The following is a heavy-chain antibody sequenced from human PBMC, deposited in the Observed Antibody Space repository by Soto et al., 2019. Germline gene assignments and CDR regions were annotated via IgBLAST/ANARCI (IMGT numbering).Heavy chain of an antibody. Sequence: GGSLRLSCAASGFTVSSNYMSWVRQAPGKGLEWVSVIYSGGSTYYADSVKGRFTISRDNSKNTLYLQMNSLRAEDTAVYYCARDAYYYGSGSVYYMDVWGKGTTVTVSS. V-gene: IGHV3-66*01. CDR3: ARDAYYYGSGSVYYMDV. D-gene: IGHD3-10*01. CDR2: IYSGGST. CDR1: GFTVSSNY. J-gene: IGHJ6*03.